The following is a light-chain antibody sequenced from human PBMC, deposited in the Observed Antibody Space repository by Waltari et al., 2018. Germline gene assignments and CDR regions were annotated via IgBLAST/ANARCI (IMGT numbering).Light chain of an antibody. CDR3: HQYYNTPFT. CDR1: QSVLYSSNNKNC. CDR2: WAS. J-gene: IGKJ3*01. Sequence: DIVMTQSPESLAVSLGERATINCKSSQSVLYSSNNKNCLAWYQQKPGQPPKLLIYWASTRESGVPDRFSGSGSGTDFTLTISSLQAEDVAVYYCHQYYNTPFTFGPGTKVDIK. V-gene: IGKV4-1*01.